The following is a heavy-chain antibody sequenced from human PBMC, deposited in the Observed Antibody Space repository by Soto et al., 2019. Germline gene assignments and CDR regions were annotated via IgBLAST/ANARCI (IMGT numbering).Heavy chain of an antibody. CDR2: IYYSGTT. D-gene: IGHD3-22*01. CDR1: GGSISSKNYY. J-gene: IGHJ1*01. Sequence: PSETLSLTCSVSGGSISSKNYYWGWIRQPPGKGLEWIGIIYYSGTTYYNPSLKSRVIISVDTSRNQFSLKLSSVTAADTAVYYCARRPLYYYDSSGFDPFAYCGQGTLVPVSS. CDR3: ARRPLYYYDSSGFDPFAY. V-gene: IGHV4-39*01.